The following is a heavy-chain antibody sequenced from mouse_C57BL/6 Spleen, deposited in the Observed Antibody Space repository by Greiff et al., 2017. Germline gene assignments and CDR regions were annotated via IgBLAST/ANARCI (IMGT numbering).Heavy chain of an antibody. CDR3: ARRGPLGRYFDV. D-gene: IGHD4-1*01. V-gene: IGHV1-22*01. Sequence: VQLQQSGPELVKPGASVKMSCKASGYTFTDYNMHWVKQSHGKSLEWIGYINPNNGGTSYNQKFKGKATLTVNKSSSTAYMELRSLTSEDSAVYYCARRGPLGRYFDVWGTGTTVTVSS. J-gene: IGHJ1*03. CDR2: INPNNGGT. CDR1: GYTFTDYN.